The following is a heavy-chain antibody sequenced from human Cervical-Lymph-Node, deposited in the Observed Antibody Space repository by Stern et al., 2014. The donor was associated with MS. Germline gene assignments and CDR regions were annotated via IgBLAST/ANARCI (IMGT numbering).Heavy chain of an antibody. J-gene: IGHJ6*02. CDR3: AKITGSFGSSFPEFYYYYGMDV. CDR2: ISYDGSNK. CDR1: GFTFSSYG. D-gene: IGHD6-13*01. Sequence: VQLVESGGGVVQPGRSLRLSCAASGFTFSSYGMHWVRQAPGKGLEWVAVISYDGSNKYYADSVKVRFTISRDHSENTLYLQMNSLRAEDTAVYYCAKITGSFGSSFPEFYYYYGMDVWGQGTTVTVSS. V-gene: IGHV3-30*18.